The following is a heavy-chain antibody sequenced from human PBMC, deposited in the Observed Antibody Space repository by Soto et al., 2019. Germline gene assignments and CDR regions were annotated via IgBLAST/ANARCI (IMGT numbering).Heavy chain of an antibody. CDR1: GFTFSSYA. Sequence: GGSLRLSCVASGFTFSSYAMSWVRQAPGRGLEWVSAISGAGTGGLTYYVDAVRGRFTISRDNSKNTLYLQMNSLTAEDTAVYYCAKDRAFPRDHFDSWGQGTLVTVSS. V-gene: IGHV3-23*01. CDR2: ISGAGTGGLT. J-gene: IGHJ4*02. CDR3: AKDRAFPRDHFDS.